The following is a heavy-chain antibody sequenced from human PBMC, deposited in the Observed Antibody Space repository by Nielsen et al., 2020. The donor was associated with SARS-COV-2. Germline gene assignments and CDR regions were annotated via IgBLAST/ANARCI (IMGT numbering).Heavy chain of an antibody. CDR3: ARGSAIYDSSGYYHFGDY. CDR1: GFTFSSYA. D-gene: IGHD3-22*01. Sequence: GGSLRLSCAASGFTFSSYAMHWVRQAPGKGLEWVAVISYDGSNKYYADSVKGRFTISRDNSKNTLYLQMNSLRAEDTAVYYCARGSAIYDSSGYYHFGDYWGQGTLVTVSS. CDR2: ISYDGSNK. V-gene: IGHV3-30*04. J-gene: IGHJ4*02.